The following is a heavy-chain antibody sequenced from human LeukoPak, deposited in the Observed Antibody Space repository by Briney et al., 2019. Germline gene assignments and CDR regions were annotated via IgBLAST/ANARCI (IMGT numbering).Heavy chain of an antibody. CDR1: GGSISSSNHY. CDR2: IYYSGST. D-gene: IGHD2-8*01. CDR3: ARMYAVPPSYYFDY. J-gene: IGHJ4*02. V-gene: IGHV4-39*01. Sequence: SETLSLTCTVSGGSISSSNHYWGWIRQPPGKGLEWIGHIYYSGSTYHNPSLKSRVAISVDTSRNQFSLKLSSVTVADKAVYYCARMYAVPPSYYFDYWGQGTLVAVSS.